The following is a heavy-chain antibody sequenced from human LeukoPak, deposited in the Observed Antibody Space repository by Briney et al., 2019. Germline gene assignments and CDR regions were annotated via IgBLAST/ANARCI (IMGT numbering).Heavy chain of an antibody. J-gene: IGHJ6*03. CDR1: GGTFRNYA. V-gene: IGHV1-69*06. CDR2: ITPIYETT. CDR3: AASALGVYGYYDYYYYMDV. D-gene: IGHD5-18*01. Sequence: EASVKVSCKASGGTFRNYAISWVRQAPGQGLEFMGGITPIYETTNYAQKLQGRVTITADKSTSTAYMELSSLTSEDTAVYYCAASALGVYGYYDYYYYMDVWGKGTTVTVSS.